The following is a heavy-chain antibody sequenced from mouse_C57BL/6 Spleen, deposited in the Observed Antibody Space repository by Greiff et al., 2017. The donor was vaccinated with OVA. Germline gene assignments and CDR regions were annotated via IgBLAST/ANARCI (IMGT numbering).Heavy chain of an antibody. CDR1: GFSFNTYA. CDR2: IRSKSNNYAT. J-gene: IGHJ4*01. D-gene: IGHD2-2*01. CDR3: VSPMVTTKRAAMDY. Sequence: EVKLVESGGGLVQPKGSLKLSCAASGFSFNTYAMNWVRQAPGKGLEWVARIRSKSNNYATYYADSVKDRFTISRDDSESMLYLQMNNLKTEDTAMYYCVSPMVTTKRAAMDYWGQGTSVTVSS. V-gene: IGHV10-1*01.